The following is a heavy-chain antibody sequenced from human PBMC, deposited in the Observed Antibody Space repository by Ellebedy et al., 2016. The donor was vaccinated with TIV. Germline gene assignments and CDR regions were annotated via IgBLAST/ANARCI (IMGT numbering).Heavy chain of an antibody. J-gene: IGHJ3*02. Sequence: SETLSLTCAISGDSVSSNSAAWNWIRQSPSRGLEWLGRTYYRSKWYNDYAVSVKSRIIINPDTSKNQFSLQLNSVTPEDTAVYYCARAEGETGCGGDCSDAFDIWGQGTMVTVSS. V-gene: IGHV6-1*01. CDR1: GDSVSSNSAA. CDR3: ARAEGETGCGGDCSDAFDI. CDR2: TYYRSKWYN. D-gene: IGHD2-21*02.